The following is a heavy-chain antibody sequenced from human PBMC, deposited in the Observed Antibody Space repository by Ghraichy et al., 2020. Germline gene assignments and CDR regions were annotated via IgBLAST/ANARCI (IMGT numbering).Heavy chain of an antibody. CDR3: ARVAVTTWFIGY. V-gene: IGHV3-30*04. CDR2: ISYDGSNK. CDR1: GFTFSSYA. D-gene: IGHD4-17*01. J-gene: IGHJ4*02. Sequence: GESLNISCAASGFTFSSYAMHWVRQAPGKGLEWVAVISYDGSNKYYADSVKGRFTISRDNSKNTLYLQMNSLRAEDTAVYYCARVAVTTWFIGYWGQGTLVTVSS.